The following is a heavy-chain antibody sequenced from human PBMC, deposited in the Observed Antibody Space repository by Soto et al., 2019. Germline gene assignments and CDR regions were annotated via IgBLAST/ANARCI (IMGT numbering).Heavy chain of an antibody. CDR2: IIPIFGTA. CDR1: GGTFSSYA. D-gene: IGHD2-2*01. V-gene: IGHV1-69*13. CDR3: ARVVGRKVVPAAMRYYYYGMDV. Sequence: ASVKVSCKASGGTFSSYAISWVRQAPGQGLEWMGGIIPIFGTANYAQKFQGRVTITADESTSTAYMELSSLRSEDTAVYYCARVVGRKVVPAAMRYYYYGMDVWGQGTTVTVSS. J-gene: IGHJ6*02.